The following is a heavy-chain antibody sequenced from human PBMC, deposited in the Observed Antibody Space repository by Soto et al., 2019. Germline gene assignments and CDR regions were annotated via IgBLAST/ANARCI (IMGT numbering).Heavy chain of an antibody. CDR3: ARGITMVRGVHLYGMDV. V-gene: IGHV1-69*02. Sequence: QVQLVQSGAEVKKPGSSVKVSCKASGGTFSSYTISWVRQAPGQGREWMGRIIPILGIANYAQKFQGRVTITADKSTSTAYMELSRLRSEDTAVYYCARGITMVRGVHLYGMDVWGQGTTVTVS. CDR1: GGTFSSYT. D-gene: IGHD3-10*01. J-gene: IGHJ6*02. CDR2: IIPILGIA.